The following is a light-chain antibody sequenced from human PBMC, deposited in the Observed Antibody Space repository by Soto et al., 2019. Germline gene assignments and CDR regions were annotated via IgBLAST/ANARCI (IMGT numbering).Light chain of an antibody. J-gene: IGKJ4*01. CDR1: QSVSNY. V-gene: IGKV1-39*01. CDR3: QQSYTTPLT. Sequence: IQMTQSPTSLSASVGDRVTITYRASQSVSNYLNWYQQKVGKAPQLLIYFASTLQKGVPSRFSGSGSGTDFTLTISSLQPEDFATYCCQQSYTTPLTFGGGTRWIS. CDR2: FAS.